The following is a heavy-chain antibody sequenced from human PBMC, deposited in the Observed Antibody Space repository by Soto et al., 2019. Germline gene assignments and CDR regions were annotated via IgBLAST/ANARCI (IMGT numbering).Heavy chain of an antibody. V-gene: IGHV3-30-3*01. J-gene: IGHJ4*02. CDR1: GFTFSSYA. CDR3: ARASYYDFRSGYYTTHGY. Sequence: GGSLRLSCAASGFTFSSYAMHWVRQAPGKGLEWVAVISYDGSNKYYADSVKGRFTISRDNSKNTLYLQMNSLRAEDTAVYYCARASYYDFRSGYYTTHGYWGQGTLVTVSS. D-gene: IGHD3-3*01. CDR2: ISYDGSNK.